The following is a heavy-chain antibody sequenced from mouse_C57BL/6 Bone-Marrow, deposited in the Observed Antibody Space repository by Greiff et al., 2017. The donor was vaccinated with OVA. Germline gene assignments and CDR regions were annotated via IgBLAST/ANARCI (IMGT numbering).Heavy chain of an antibody. Sequence: DVKLVESGGGLVKPGGSLKLSCAASGFTFSSYAMSWVRQTPEKRLEWVATISDGCSYTYYPDNVKGRFTISRDNAKNNLYLQMSHLKSEDTAMYYCARDSYDSYYFDYWGQGTTLTVSS. CDR1: GFTFSSYA. CDR3: ARDSYDSYYFDY. V-gene: IGHV5-4*01. CDR2: ISDGCSYT. D-gene: IGHD2-4*01. J-gene: IGHJ2*01.